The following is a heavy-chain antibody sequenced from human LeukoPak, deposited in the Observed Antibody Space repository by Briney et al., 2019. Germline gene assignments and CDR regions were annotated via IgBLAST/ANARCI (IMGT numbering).Heavy chain of an antibody. D-gene: IGHD6-19*01. CDR1: GYTFTSYG. V-gene: IGHV1-18*01. CDR2: ISAYNGNT. CDR3: ARTQIRLRLAQWLVRRPYYFDY. Sequence: ASVKVSCKASGYTFTSYGISWVRQAPGQGLEWMGWISAYNGNTNYAQKLQGRVTMTTDTSTSTAYMELRSLRSDDTAVYYCARTQIRLRLAQWLVRRPYYFDYWGQGTLVTVSS. J-gene: IGHJ4*02.